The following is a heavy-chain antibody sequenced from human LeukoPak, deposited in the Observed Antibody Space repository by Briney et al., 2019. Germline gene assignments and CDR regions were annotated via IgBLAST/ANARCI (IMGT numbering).Heavy chain of an antibody. CDR3: AREQRGSGFDY. CDR1: GFTFSSYE. D-gene: IGHD2-15*01. CDR2: ISSSGSTI. Sequence: GGSLRLSCAASGFTFSSYEMNWVRQAPGKGLEWVSYISSSGSTIYYADSVKGRFTISRDNAKNSLYLQINSLRAEETAVYYCAREQRGSGFDYWGQGTLVTVSS. V-gene: IGHV3-48*03. J-gene: IGHJ4*02.